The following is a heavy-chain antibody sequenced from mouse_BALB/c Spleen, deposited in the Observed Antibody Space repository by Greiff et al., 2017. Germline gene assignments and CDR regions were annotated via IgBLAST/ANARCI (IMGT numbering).Heavy chain of an antibody. J-gene: IGHJ2*01. D-gene: IGHD1-1*01. Sequence: EVQLQESGPSLVKPSQTLSLTCSVTGDSITSGYWNWIRKFPGNKLEYMGYISYSGSTYYNPPLKSRISITRDTSKNQYYLQLNSVTTEDTATYYCARLRTTVVAFDYWGQGTTLTVSS. V-gene: IGHV3-8*02. CDR2: ISYSGST. CDR3: ARLRTTVVAFDY. CDR1: GDSITSGY.